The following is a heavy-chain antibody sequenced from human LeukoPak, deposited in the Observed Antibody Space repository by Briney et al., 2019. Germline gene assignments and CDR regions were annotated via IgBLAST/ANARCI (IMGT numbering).Heavy chain of an antibody. CDR1: GYTFTSYY. CDR3: ARGDMVWSGYYSSFDY. CDR2: INPSGGST. V-gene: IGHV1-46*01. D-gene: IGHD3-3*01. J-gene: IGHJ4*02. Sequence: ASVKVSCKASGYTFTSYYMHWVRQAPGQGLEWMGIINPSGGSTSYAQKFQGRVTMTRDTSTSTVYMELNSLRSEDTAVYYCARGDMVWSGYYSSFDYWGQGTLVTVSS.